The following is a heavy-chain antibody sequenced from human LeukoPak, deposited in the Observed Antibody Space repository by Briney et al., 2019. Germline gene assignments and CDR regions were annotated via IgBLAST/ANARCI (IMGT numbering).Heavy chain of an antibody. J-gene: IGHJ4*02. CDR2: ISAYNGNT. Sequence: ASVKVSCKASGYTFTSYGISWVRQAPGQGLEWTGWISAYNGNTNYAQKLQGRVTMTTDTSTSTAYMELRSLRSDDTAVYYCARGALFGVVPLPFDYWGQGTLVTVSS. D-gene: IGHD3-3*01. CDR3: ARGALFGVVPLPFDY. V-gene: IGHV1-18*01. CDR1: GYTFTSYG.